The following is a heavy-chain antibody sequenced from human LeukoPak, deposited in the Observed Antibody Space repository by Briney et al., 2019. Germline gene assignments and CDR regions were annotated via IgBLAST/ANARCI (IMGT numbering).Heavy chain of an antibody. V-gene: IGHV3-21*01. Sequence: GGSLRLSCAASGFTFSSYSMNWVRQAPGKGLEWVSSISSSSSYIYYADSVKGRFTISRDNAKNSLYLQMNSLRAEDTAVYYCARDRGYGYGEDYFDYWGQGTLVTVSS. CDR2: ISSSSSYI. J-gene: IGHJ4*02. CDR3: ARDRGYGYGEDYFDY. CDR1: GFTFSSYS. D-gene: IGHD5-18*01.